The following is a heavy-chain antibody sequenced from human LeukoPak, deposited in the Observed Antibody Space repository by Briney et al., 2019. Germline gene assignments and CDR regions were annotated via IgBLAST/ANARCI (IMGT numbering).Heavy chain of an antibody. CDR1: GDSHRSFH. V-gene: IGHV4-59*08. D-gene: IGHD2-21*02. J-gene: IGHJ2*01. CDR3: ARSRPSTYCGGDCYSGPYWYFDL. CDR2: FSSSGGT. Sequence: KPSETLSLICTVSGDSHRSFHWSWIPQPPGKGLEGICYFSSSGGTHHSPSLKSRVTMSADTSQNQFSLKLSSVTAADTAVYYCARSRPSTYCGGDCYSGPYWYFDLWGRGTLVTVSS.